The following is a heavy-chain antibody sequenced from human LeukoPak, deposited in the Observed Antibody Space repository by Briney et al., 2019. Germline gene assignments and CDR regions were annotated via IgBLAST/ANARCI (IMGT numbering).Heavy chain of an antibody. Sequence: GGSLRLSCAAPGFTFSTYNMNWVRQAPGKGLEWVSFIGSGSRIIYYADSVKGRFTVSRDNAKNSLYLQMNSLRDEDTAVYYCARNPAGIGDYWGQGTLVTVSS. D-gene: IGHD1-26*01. CDR1: GFTFSTYN. CDR2: IGSGSRII. J-gene: IGHJ4*02. CDR3: ARNPAGIGDY. V-gene: IGHV3-48*02.